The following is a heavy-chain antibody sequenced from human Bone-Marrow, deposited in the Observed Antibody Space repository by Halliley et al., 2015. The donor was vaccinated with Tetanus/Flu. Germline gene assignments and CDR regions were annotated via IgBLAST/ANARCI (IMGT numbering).Heavy chain of an antibody. J-gene: IGHJ4*02. CDR2: DSTT. CDR3: ANLRPSADLWAGYYRGFGY. D-gene: IGHD3-3*01. Sequence: DSTTYYADSVRGRFTISRDNAENTGFLEMNSRRGEDTAVYYCANLRPSADLWAGYYRGFGYWGQGTLVTVSS. V-gene: IGHV3-23*01.